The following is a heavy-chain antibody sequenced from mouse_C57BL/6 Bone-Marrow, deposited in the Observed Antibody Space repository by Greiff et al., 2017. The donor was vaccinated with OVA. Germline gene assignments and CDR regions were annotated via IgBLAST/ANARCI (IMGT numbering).Heavy chain of an antibody. V-gene: IGHV1-9*01. CDR2: ILPGSGST. CDR1: GYTFTGYW. Sequence: QVQLQQSGAELMKPGASVKLSCKATGYTFTGYWIEWVKQRPGHGLEWIGEILPGSGSTNYNEKFKGKATFTADTSSNTAYMQLSSLTTEDSAFYYCALYDGYFPWFAYWGQGTLVTVSA. CDR3: ALYDGYFPWFAY. J-gene: IGHJ3*01. D-gene: IGHD2-3*01.